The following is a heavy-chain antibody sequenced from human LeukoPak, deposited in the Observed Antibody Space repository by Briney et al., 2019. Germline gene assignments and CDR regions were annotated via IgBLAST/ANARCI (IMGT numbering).Heavy chain of an antibody. CDR1: GFSITSGYL. CDR3: VRAESVGIFDV. D-gene: IGHD1-26*01. V-gene: IGHV4-38-2*02. Sequence: PSETLSLTCPVSGFSITSGYLWGWIRPSPGKRLEWIGYIYHNGDTVYNPSLNSSLRSRVTLLVEPSKNQFSLSLNSVIAADTAVFYCVRAESVGIFDVWGQGILVTVSS. J-gene: IGHJ4*02. CDR2: IYHNGDT.